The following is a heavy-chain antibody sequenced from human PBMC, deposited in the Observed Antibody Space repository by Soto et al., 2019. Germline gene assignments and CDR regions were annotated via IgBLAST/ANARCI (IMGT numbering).Heavy chain of an antibody. V-gene: IGHV3-33*01. J-gene: IGHJ4*02. CDR1: GFTFSSYG. Sequence: GGSLRLSCAASGFTFSSYGMHWVRQAPGKGLEWVAVIWYDGSNKYYADSVKGRFTISRDNSKNTLYLQMNSLRAEDTAVYYCARDNTAMGNYYFDYWGQGTLVTSPQ. CDR3: ARDNTAMGNYYFDY. D-gene: IGHD5-18*01. CDR2: IWYDGSNK.